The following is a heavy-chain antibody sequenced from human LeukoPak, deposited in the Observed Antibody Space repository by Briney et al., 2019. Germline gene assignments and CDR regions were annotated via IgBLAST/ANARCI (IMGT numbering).Heavy chain of an antibody. Sequence: ASVKVSCKASGYTFTSYYMHWVRQAPGQGLEWMGWISAYNGNTNYAQKLQGRVTMTTDTSTSTAYMELRSLRSDDTAVYYCAREDSYYFDYWGQGTLVTVSS. CDR3: AREDSYYFDY. CDR2: ISAYNGNT. CDR1: GYTFTSYY. V-gene: IGHV1-18*04. J-gene: IGHJ4*02.